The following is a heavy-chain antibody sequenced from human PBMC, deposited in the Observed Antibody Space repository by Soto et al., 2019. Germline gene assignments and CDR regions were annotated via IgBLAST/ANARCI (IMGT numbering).Heavy chain of an antibody. CDR2: IIPILGIA. D-gene: IGHD5-12*01. CDR3: ARGHRGYDYSIAY. J-gene: IGHJ4*02. Sequence: ASVKVSCKASGGTFSSYTISWVRQAPGQGLEWMGRIIPILGIANYAQKFQGRVTITADKSTSTAYMELSSLRSEDTAVYYCARGHRGYDYSIAYWGQGTLVTVSS. V-gene: IGHV1-69*02. CDR1: GGTFSSYT.